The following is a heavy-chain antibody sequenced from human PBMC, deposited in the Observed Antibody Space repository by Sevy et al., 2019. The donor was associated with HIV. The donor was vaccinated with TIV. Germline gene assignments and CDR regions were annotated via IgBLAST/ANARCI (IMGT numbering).Heavy chain of an antibody. J-gene: IGHJ3*02. V-gene: IGHV5-51*01. CDR1: GYSFTSYW. CDR3: ARQSHDYEYVGGTPWHAFDI. D-gene: IGHD3-16*01. CDR2: IYPGDSDT. Sequence: GESLKISCKGSGYSFTSYWIGWVRQMPGKGLECVGIIYPGDSDTRYSPSFQGQVTISADKSISTAYLQWSSLKASDTAMYYCARQSHDYEYVGGTPWHAFDIWGQGTMVTVSS.